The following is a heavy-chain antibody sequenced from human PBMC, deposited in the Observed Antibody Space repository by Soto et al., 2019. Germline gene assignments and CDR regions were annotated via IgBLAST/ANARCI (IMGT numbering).Heavy chain of an antibody. CDR3: ARLLRHKYSGMDV. CDR2: INRSGST. Sequence: PSETLSLTCAVYGGSFSGYYWNGIRHPPGKGLEWIGEINRSGSTNYNPSLKSRVTISVDTSKNQFSLKLSSVTAADTAVYYCARLLRHKYSGMDVWGQGNTVTVSS. D-gene: IGHD2-15*01. CDR1: GGSFSGYY. V-gene: IGHV4-34*01. J-gene: IGHJ6*02.